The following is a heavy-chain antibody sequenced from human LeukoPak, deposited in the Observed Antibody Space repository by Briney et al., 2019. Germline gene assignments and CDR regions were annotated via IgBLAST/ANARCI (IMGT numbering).Heavy chain of an antibody. D-gene: IGHD2-2*01. CDR3: ARPCCSVTSCLFGAFDM. J-gene: IGHJ3*02. CDR1: GFTASSKS. Sequence: GGSMRLSCAASGFTASSKSMSWDSQAPGKGMEWVSVIYTGGSTYYADSLKGRFTSSRDNSKYPLYLQIDSLRAEDTAVYYCARPCCSVTSCLFGAFDMWGPGTTRTVSS. V-gene: IGHV3-53*01. CDR2: IYTGGST.